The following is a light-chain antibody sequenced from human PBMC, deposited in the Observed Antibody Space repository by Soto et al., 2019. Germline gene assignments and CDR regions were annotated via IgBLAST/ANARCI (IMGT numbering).Light chain of an antibody. CDR3: GAYTSSSTLVV. J-gene: IGLJ2*01. V-gene: IGLV2-14*01. CDR2: DVS. Sequence: QSALTQPASASGSPGQSVTISCTGTSSDVGGYNYVCWYQQHPGNAPKLMIYDVSKRPSGVSNRFSGSKSGTTASLAISGLQAEDEADYYCGAYTSSSTLVVFGGGTKLTVL. CDR1: SSDVGGYNY.